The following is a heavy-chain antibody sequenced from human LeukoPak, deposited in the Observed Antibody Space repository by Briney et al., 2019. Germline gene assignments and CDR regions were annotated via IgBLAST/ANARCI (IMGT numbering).Heavy chain of an antibody. V-gene: IGHV4-59*12. CDR3: ARVGEGYDSSGYYYSNGMDV. J-gene: IGHJ6*02. D-gene: IGHD3-22*01. CDR2: IYYSGST. Sequence: SETLSLTCTVSGGSISSYYWSWIRQPPGKGLEWIGYIYYSGSTYYNPSLKSRVTISVDTSKNQFSLKLSSVTAADTAVYYCARVGEGYDSSGYYYSNGMDVWGQGTTVTVSS. CDR1: GGSISSYY.